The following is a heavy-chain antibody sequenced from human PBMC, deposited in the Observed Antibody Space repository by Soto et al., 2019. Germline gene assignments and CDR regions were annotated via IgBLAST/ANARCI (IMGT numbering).Heavy chain of an antibody. CDR2: TIPMFGAS. V-gene: IGHV1-69*12. CDR3: ARDPKDPETYYYGLDV. CDR1: GDTFSSYA. J-gene: IGHJ6*02. Sequence: QVQLVQSGAEVKKPGSSVKVSCKASGDTFSSYAISWVRQAPGQGLEWMGGTIPMFGASTYAQKFQARVTSTADESTATAYRELSSLRSDDTAVYYCARDPKDPETYYYGLDVWGQGTTVTVSS.